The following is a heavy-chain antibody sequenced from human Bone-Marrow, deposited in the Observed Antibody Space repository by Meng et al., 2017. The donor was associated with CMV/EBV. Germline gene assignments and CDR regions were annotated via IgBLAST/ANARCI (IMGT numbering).Heavy chain of an antibody. V-gene: IGHV1-8*01. J-gene: IGHJ4*02. CDR1: GYTFTSYD. D-gene: IGHD2-2*01. CDR2: MNPNIGNT. Sequence: ASVKVSCKPSGYTFTSYDINWVRQATGQGLEWMGWMNPNIGNTGYAQKFQGRVTMTRNNSISTAYMELSSLRSEDTAVYYCAREIIVVVPAAGFDYWGQGTLVTVSS. CDR3: AREIIVVVPAAGFDY.